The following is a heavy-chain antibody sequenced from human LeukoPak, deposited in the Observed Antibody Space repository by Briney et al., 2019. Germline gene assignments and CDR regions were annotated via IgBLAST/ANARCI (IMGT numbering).Heavy chain of an antibody. CDR2: IKRDGSDQ. Sequence: PGGSLRLSCAASGFTFSSYWMSWVRQAPGKGLEWVANIKRDGSDQYYVDSVKGRFTISRDNAKYSLYLQMNSLRAEDTAVYYCARGRAVAGKTYWYFDLWGRGTLVTVSS. V-gene: IGHV3-7*01. CDR1: GFTFSSYW. J-gene: IGHJ2*01. D-gene: IGHD6-19*01. CDR3: ARGRAVAGKTYWYFDL.